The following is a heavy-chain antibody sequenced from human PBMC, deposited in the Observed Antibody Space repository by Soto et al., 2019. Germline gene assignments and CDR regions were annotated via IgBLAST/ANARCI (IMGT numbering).Heavy chain of an antibody. D-gene: IGHD2-15*01. V-gene: IGHV1-18*04. CDR3: ARDIVVVVAAPGGAHRFDP. CDR1: GYTFTSYG. J-gene: IGHJ5*02. CDR2: ISAYNGNT. Sequence: GASVKVSCKASGYTFTSYGISWVRQAPGQGLEWMGWISAYNGNTNYAQKLQGRVTMTTDTSTSTAYMELRSLRSDDTAVYYCARDIVVVVAAPGGAHRFDPWGQGTLVTVSS.